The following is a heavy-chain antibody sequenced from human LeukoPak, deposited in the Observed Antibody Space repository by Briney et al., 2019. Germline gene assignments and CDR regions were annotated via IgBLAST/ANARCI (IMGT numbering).Heavy chain of an antibody. CDR2: ISGSDTTI. CDR3: ARDLSYYYGMDV. J-gene: IGHJ6*02. CDR1: GFTFSRYE. Sequence: GGSLRLSCAASGFTFSRYEMNWVRQAPGKGLEWVSSISGSDTTIHYADSVKGRFTISRDNAKNSLYLQMYSLRDEDTAVYYCARDLSYYYGMDVWGQGTTVTVSS. V-gene: IGHV3-48*03.